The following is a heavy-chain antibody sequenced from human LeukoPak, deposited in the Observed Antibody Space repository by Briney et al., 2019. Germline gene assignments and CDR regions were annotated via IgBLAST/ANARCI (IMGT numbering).Heavy chain of an antibody. J-gene: IGHJ4*02. CDR2: TSGSGGST. V-gene: IGHV3-23*01. Sequence: GGSLRLSCAASGFTFSSYAMSWVRQAPGKGLEWVSATSGSGGSTYYADSVKGRFTISRDNSKNTLYLQMNSLRAEDTAVYYCAKGLFPNWNDDADPFDYWGQGTLVTVSS. CDR1: GFTFSSYA. D-gene: IGHD1-20*01. CDR3: AKGLFPNWNDDADPFDY.